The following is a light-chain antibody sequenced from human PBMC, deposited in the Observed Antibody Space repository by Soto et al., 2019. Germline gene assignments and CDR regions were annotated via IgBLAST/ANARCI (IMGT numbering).Light chain of an antibody. V-gene: IGKV1-5*01. Sequence: DIQMTQSPSTLSASVGDRVTITCRASQSISSWLAWYQQKPGKAPKLLIYDASGLMNGVPSTFSGSGSGTEFALTISSVQPGDFATYFCQHYDTFSWTFGQGTKVDIK. CDR1: QSISSW. CDR2: DAS. CDR3: QHYDTFSWT. J-gene: IGKJ1*01.